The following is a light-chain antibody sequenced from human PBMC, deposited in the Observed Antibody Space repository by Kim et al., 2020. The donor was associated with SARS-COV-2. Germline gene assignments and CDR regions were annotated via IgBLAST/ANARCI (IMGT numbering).Light chain of an antibody. Sequence: IRSYLHWYQQKPGKAPKLLIYGASTLQSGVPSRFSGTGSGTDFSLTISSLQPEDFATYYCLHTSNTPRTFGGGTKVDIK. J-gene: IGKJ4*01. CDR3: LHTSNTPRT. CDR2: GAS. V-gene: IGKV1-39*01. CDR1: IRSY.